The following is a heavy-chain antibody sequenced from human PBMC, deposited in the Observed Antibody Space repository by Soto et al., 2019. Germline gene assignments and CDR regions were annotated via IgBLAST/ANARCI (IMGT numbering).Heavy chain of an antibody. CDR1: GFTFSSYA. V-gene: IGHV3-23*01. Sequence: EVQLLESGGGLVQPGGSLRLSCAASGFTFSSYAMRWVRQAPGKGLEWVSAISGSGGSTYYADSVKGRFTISRDNSKNALSLHMNGLRAEDTAVYYCAKNSDDVSSGYYWAGPLVEAFDNWGQGTMVTVSS. CDR2: ISGSGGST. CDR3: AKNSDDVSSGYYWAGPLVEAFDN. J-gene: IGHJ3*02. D-gene: IGHD3-22*01.